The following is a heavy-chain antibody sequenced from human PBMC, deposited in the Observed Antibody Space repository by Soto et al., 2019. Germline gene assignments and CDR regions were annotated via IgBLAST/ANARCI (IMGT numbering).Heavy chain of an antibody. D-gene: IGHD3-22*01. Sequence: PGGSLRLSCAASGFTFSSYAMSWVRQAPGKGLEWVSAISGSGGSTYYADSVKGRFTISRDNSKNTLYLQMNSLRAEDTAVYYCAKVTYYYDSSGYYDVAYWGQGTLVTVSS. CDR1: GFTFSSYA. V-gene: IGHV3-23*01. CDR3: AKVTYYYDSSGYYDVAY. CDR2: ISGSGGST. J-gene: IGHJ4*02.